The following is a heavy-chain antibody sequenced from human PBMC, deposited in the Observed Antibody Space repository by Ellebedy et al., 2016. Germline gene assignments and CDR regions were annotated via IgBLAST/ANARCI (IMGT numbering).Heavy chain of an antibody. D-gene: IGHD3-3*01. V-gene: IGHV3-7*01. CDR3: AGGFYVDY. Sequence: GESLKISXAASGLSFSSYTMTWVRQTPGKGLEWVANIKQDGSEKYYMDSVKGRFTISRDNAKNSLYLQMNSLSDEDTAVYYCAGGFYVDYWGQGTLVTVSS. CDR2: IKQDGSEK. CDR1: GLSFSSYT. J-gene: IGHJ4*02.